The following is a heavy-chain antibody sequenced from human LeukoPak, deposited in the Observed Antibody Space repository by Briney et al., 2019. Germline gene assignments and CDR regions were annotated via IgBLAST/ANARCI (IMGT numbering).Heavy chain of an antibody. D-gene: IGHD4-23*01. J-gene: IGHJ2*01. Sequence: SETLSLTCTVSGGSISNANYYWGWVRHPPGKSLEWIGSVFYTGSSVSNPSLKSRVTISVDRSKNQFSLNLNSLTAADTAMYYCARHTEVSSTPVAHFEIWGRGTQVIVSS. V-gene: IGHV4-39*01. CDR3: ARHTEVSSTPVAHFEI. CDR2: VFYTGSS. CDR1: GGSISNANYY.